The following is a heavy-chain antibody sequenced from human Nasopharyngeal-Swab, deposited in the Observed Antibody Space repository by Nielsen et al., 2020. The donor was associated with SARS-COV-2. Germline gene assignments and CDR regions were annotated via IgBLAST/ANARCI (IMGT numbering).Heavy chain of an antibody. CDR1: GLTLSSYS. CDR3: ARDPYSGEGDY. CDR2: ISSSSSYI. D-gene: IGHD5-12*01. J-gene: IGHJ4*02. V-gene: IGHV3-21*01. Sequence: GGSLRLSCAASGLTLSSYSMNWVGKDPGKGLEWVSSISSSSSYIYYADSVKGRFTISRDNAKNSLYLQMNSLRAEDTAVYYCARDPYSGEGDYWGQGTLVTVSS.